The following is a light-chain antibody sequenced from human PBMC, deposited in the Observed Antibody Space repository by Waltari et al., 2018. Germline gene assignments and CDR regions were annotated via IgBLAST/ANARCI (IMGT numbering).Light chain of an antibody. V-gene: IGLV2-23*01. Sequence: QSPLPHPASVSGSPGQSITISCTGISTYVRRSDFVSWDQQHPDRAPKVVISGDNKRPSGVPNRFSASNAGNTASLTISGLQAEDEAHYYCSSYAGLGPVLFGGGTKLTV. CDR1: STYVRRSDF. J-gene: IGLJ2*01. CDR2: GDN. CDR3: SSYAGLGPVL.